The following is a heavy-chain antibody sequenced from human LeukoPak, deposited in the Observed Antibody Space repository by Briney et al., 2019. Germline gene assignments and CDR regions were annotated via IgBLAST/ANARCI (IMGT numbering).Heavy chain of an antibody. J-gene: IGHJ4*02. D-gene: IGHD6-19*01. CDR2: MNPNSGRT. CDR1: GYTLTSYD. V-gene: IGHV1-8*01. CDR3: AREFTGIAVAIPLDY. Sequence: ASVKVSCKASGYTLTSYDINWVRQATGQGLEWMGWMNPNSGRTGYAQNFQGRITITRNTSISTAYMELSSLRSEDTAVYYCAREFTGIAVAIPLDYWGQGTLVTVSS.